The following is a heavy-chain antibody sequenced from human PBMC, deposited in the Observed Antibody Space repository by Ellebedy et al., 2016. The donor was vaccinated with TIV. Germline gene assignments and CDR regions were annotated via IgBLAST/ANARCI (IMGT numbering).Heavy chain of an antibody. D-gene: IGHD1-1*01. CDR3: GRAREPGPFAYYYYGMDV. V-gene: IGHV3-21*04. CDR1: GFTFTSYS. Sequence: GESLKISCAASGFTFTSYSMNWVRQAPGKGLEWVSSISSTGYYIYYADSVKGRLTVARDNANKSLHLQMNNLRGDDTAVYYCGRAREPGPFAYYYYGMDVWGQGTTVTVSS. CDR2: ISSTGYYI. J-gene: IGHJ6*02.